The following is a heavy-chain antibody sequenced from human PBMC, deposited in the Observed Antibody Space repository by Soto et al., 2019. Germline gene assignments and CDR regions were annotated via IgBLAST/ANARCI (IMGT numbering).Heavy chain of an antibody. D-gene: IGHD3-10*01. CDR3: ARHYAYGSASYYNSPLYYYYCMDV. J-gene: IGHJ6*02. CDR1: GYTFTSYD. V-gene: IGHV1-8*01. Sequence: GASVKVSCRASGYTFTSYDINGVRQATGRGLEWTGWMNPNSGNTGYAQKFQGRVTITRNTSISTAYMELSSLRSEYTAVYYCARHYAYGSASYYNSPLYYYYCMDVWGQGTTVTVSS. CDR2: MNPNSGNT.